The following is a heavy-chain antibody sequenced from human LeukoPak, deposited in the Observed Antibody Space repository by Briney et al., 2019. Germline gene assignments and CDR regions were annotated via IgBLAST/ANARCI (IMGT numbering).Heavy chain of an antibody. V-gene: IGHV3-21*01. J-gene: IGHJ4*02. CDR2: ISSSSSYI. Sequence: GGSLRLSSAASGFTFSSYSMIWVRQAPGKGLEWVSSISSSSSYIYYADSVKGRFTISRDNAKNSLYLQMNSLRAEDTAVYYCPRDHGRYESSGYHYWGQGTLVTVSS. D-gene: IGHD3-22*01. CDR3: PRDHGRYESSGYHY. CDR1: GFTFSSYS.